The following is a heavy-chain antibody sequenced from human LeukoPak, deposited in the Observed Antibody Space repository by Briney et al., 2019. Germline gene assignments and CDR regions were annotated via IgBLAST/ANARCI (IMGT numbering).Heavy chain of an antibody. CDR3: AKSSPSG. V-gene: IGHV3-23*01. D-gene: IGHD6-19*01. CDR1: GGSISSYY. CDR2: ISGSGGST. Sequence: PSETLSLTCTVSGGSISSYYWSWIRQPPGKGLEWVSAISGSGGSTYYADSVKGRFTISRDNSKNTLYLQMNSLRAEDTAVYYCAKSSPSGWGQGTLVTVSS. J-gene: IGHJ4*02.